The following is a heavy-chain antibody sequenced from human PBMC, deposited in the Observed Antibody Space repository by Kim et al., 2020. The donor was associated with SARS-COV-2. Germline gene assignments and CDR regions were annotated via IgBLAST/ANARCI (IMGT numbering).Heavy chain of an antibody. V-gene: IGHV3-48*03. CDR1: GFTFDGYA. CDR3: ARDHSAVGDPLLDA. J-gene: IGHJ6*02. D-gene: IGHD2-21*02. Sequence: GGSLRLSCETSGFTFDGYAMSWVRQAPGKGPEWVAYVGRSAASTDYAASVKGRFIISRDNAKNSIHLQMDSLRAEDTALYYCARDHSAVGDPLLDAWG. CDR2: VGRSAAST.